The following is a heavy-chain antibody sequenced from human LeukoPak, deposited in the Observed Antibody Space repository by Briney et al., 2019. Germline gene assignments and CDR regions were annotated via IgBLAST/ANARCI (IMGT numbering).Heavy chain of an antibody. CDR2: IISDGRT. Sequence: GGSLRLSCAASGFTFSSYAMNWVRQAPGKGLEWVSIIISDGRTYYADSVKGRFTISRDNSKNTLYLQMNSLGADDTAVYYCARGDFDYWGQGTLVTVSS. V-gene: IGHV3-23*01. CDR3: ARGDFDY. CDR1: GFTFSSYA. J-gene: IGHJ4*02.